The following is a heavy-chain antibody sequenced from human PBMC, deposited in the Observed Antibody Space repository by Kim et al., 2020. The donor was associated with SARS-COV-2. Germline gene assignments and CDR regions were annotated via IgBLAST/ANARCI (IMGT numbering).Heavy chain of an antibody. CDR1: GGSISSSSYY. CDR3: ASTSYYYDSSGYQFDY. J-gene: IGHJ4*02. Sequence: SETLSLTCTVSGGSISSSSYYWGWIRQPPGKGLEWIGSIYYSGGTYYNPSLKSRVTISVDTSKNQFSLKLSSVTAADTAVYYCASTSYYYDSSGYQFDYWGQGTLVTVSS. CDR2: IYYSGGT. D-gene: IGHD3-22*01. V-gene: IGHV4-39*07.